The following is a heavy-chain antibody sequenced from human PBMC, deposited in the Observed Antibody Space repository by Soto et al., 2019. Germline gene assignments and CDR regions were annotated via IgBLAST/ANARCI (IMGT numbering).Heavy chain of an antibody. CDR3: VASLAASGLNWLDP. CDR2: IFANGNT. D-gene: IGHD6-13*01. V-gene: IGHV4-4*07. CDR1: GGSISEKY. Sequence: QLQLQESGPGLVKPSETLSLTCTVSGGSISEKYWNWVRQPPGKGLEWIGLIFANGNTDYNPSLKSRVTMSVDASKIQFSLRLTSMTAADTAVYYCVASLAASGLNWLDPWGRGTLVTVSS. J-gene: IGHJ5*02.